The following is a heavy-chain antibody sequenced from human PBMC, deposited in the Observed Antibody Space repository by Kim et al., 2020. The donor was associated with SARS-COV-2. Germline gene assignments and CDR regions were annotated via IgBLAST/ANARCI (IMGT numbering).Heavy chain of an antibody. CDR2: ISSSSTYI. CDR3: ARGISYYYGSSGRTKQMYYVDY. J-gene: IGHJ4*02. Sequence: GGSLRLSCAASGFTFSDYSMNWVRQDPGKGLEWVSSISSSSTYIYYADSVKGRFTISRDNAKNSLSLQMNSLRAADTAVYYCARGISYYYGSSGRTKQMYYVDYWGQGTLVTVSS. CDR1: GFTFSDYS. D-gene: IGHD3-22*01. V-gene: IGHV3-21*01.